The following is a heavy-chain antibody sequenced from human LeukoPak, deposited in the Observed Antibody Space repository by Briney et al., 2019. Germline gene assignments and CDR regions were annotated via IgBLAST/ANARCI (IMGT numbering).Heavy chain of an antibody. D-gene: IGHD3-10*01. CDR3: ARDRGFGELWEVILDY. CDR2: ISSNGGSA. J-gene: IGHJ4*02. Sequence: GGSPRLSCAASGFTFSSYAMHWVRQAPGKGLEYVSAISSNGGSAYYANSVKGRFTISRDNSKNTLYLQMGSLRAEDMAVYYCARDRGFGELWEVILDYWGQGTLVTVSS. V-gene: IGHV3-64*01. CDR1: GFTFSSYA.